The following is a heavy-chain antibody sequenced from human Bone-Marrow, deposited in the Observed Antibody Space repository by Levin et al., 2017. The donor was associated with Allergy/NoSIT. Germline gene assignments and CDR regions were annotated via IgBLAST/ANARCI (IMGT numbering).Heavy chain of an antibody. J-gene: IGHJ4*02. D-gene: IGHD6-19*01. Sequence: SETLSLTCTVSGGSISSYYWSWIRQPPGKGLEWIGYIYYSGSTNYNPSLKSRVTISVDTSKNQFSLKLSSVTAADTAVYYCALFRQWLGFDYWGQGTLVTVSS. CDR3: ALFRQWLGFDY. CDR2: IYYSGST. CDR1: GGSISSYY. V-gene: IGHV4-59*01.